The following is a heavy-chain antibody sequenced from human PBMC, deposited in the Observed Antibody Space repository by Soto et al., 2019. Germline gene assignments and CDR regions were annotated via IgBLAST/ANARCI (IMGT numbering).Heavy chain of an antibody. J-gene: IGHJ4*02. Sequence: QTGGSLRLSCVASGFIFSDTWMSWVRQAPGKGLEWVASIRPDGSEEFYVDSMKGRFTISRDNAKNSLYLQINSLRAEDAAVYYCADPTDLDYWGQGTLVTVSS. CDR1: GFIFSDTW. V-gene: IGHV3-7*01. CDR2: IRPDGSEE. CDR3: ADPTDLDY.